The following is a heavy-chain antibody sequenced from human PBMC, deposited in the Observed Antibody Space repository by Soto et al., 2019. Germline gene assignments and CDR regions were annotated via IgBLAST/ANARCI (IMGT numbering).Heavy chain of an antibody. V-gene: IGHV5-51*01. CDR2: IYPGDSDT. J-gene: IGHJ6*02. CDR3: AASIFYYGLDV. Sequence: PGASLKISCKGSGYTFTNYWIGWVRQMPGKGPEWMGIIYPGDSDTKYNPSFQGQVTISADKSITTTYLQWSSLKASDTAIYYCAASIFYYGLDVWGQGTTVTVS. CDR1: GYTFTNYW.